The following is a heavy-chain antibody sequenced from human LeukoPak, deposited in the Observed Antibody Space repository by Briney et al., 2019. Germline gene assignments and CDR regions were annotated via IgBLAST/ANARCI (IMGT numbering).Heavy chain of an antibody. CDR2: IYYSGST. J-gene: IGHJ6*02. CDR1: GVSISSSSYY. CDR3: ARRPYYYGSGSYYPGYYYYYGMDV. V-gene: IGHV4-39*01. D-gene: IGHD3-10*01. Sequence: SETLCLTCTASGVSISSSSYYWGWLRPPPGKGLEWLGSIYYSGSTYYNPSLKRRVTISVDTSKSRFSLKLSSVTAADTAVYYCARRPYYYGSGSYYPGYYYYYGMDVWGQGTTVTVS.